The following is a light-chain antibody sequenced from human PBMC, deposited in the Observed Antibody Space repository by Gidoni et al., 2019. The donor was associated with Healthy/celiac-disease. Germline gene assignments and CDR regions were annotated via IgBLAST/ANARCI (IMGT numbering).Light chain of an antibody. CDR1: QSVLYSSNNKNY. Sequence: QSVLYSSNNKNYLAWYQQKPGQPPKLLIYWASTRESGVPDRFSGSGSGTDFTLTISSLQAENVAVYYCQQYYSTPPTFGQGTKLEIK. CDR3: QQYYSTPPT. CDR2: WAS. V-gene: IGKV4-1*01. J-gene: IGKJ2*01.